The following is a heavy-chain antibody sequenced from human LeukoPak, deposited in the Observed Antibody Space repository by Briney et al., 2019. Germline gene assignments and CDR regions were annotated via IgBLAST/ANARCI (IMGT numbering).Heavy chain of an antibody. CDR2: IYYSGST. D-gene: IGHD3-3*01. Sequence: SETLSLTCTVSGGSISNSSYYWGWIRQPPGKGLEWIGSIYYSGSTYYNPSLKSRVTISVDTSKNQFSLKLSSVTAADTAVYYCARLPYYDFWSGYYYSPLNYFDYWGQGTLVTVSS. CDR3: ARLPYYDFWSGYYYSPLNYFDY. V-gene: IGHV4-39*01. CDR1: GGSISNSSYY. J-gene: IGHJ4*02.